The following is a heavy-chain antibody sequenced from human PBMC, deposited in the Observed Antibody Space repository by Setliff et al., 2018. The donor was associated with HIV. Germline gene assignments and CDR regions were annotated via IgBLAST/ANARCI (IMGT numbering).Heavy chain of an antibody. CDR2: IYYSGNT. V-gene: IGHV4-30-4*08. Sequence: SETLSLTCTVSGGSINSGDYYWSWIRQHTGKGLEWIGYIYYSGNTYYNPSLKSRVTISVDTSKNQFSLKLSSVTAADTAVYYCARQAYWGYPVHYFHMDVWGKGTTVTVSS. D-gene: IGHD2-15*01. J-gene: IGHJ6*03. CDR1: GGSINSGDYY. CDR3: ARQAYWGYPVHYFHMDV.